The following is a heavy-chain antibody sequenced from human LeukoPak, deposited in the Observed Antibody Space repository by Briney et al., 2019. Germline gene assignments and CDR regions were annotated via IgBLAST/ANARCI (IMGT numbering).Heavy chain of an antibody. V-gene: IGHV4-59*08. CDR2: ISYSGGT. Sequence: PSETLSLTCTVSGDSISNYYWSWIRQPPGKGPEWIGYISYSGGTNYNPSLKSRVTMSVDTAKNQFSLKLTSVTAADTAVYYCASSPSGYWWNFDCWGQGTLVTVSS. CDR3: ASSPSGYWWNFDC. CDR1: GDSISNYY. J-gene: IGHJ4*02. D-gene: IGHD3-22*01.